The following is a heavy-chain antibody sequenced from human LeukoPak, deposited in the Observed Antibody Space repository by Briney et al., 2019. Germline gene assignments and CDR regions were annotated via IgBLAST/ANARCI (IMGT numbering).Heavy chain of an antibody. D-gene: IGHD3-22*01. CDR1: GYTFTSYG. V-gene: IGHV1-18*01. CDR3: ARFYYDSSDYYGDNWFDP. Sequence: ASVKVSCKASGYTFTSYGISWVRQAPGQGLEWMGWISAYNGNTNYAQKLQGRVTMTTDTSTSTAYMELRSLRSDDTAVYYCARFYYDSSDYYGDNWFDPWGQGTLVTVSS. J-gene: IGHJ5*02. CDR2: ISAYNGNT.